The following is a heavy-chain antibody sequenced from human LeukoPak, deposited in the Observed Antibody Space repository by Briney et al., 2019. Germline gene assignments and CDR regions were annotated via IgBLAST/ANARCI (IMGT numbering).Heavy chain of an antibody. J-gene: IGHJ6*03. CDR2: IYTSGST. V-gene: IGHV4-4*07. D-gene: IGHD2-15*01. CDR1: GGSISSYY. CDR3: AREVARRYYYYYMDV. Sequence: SETLSLTCTVSGGSISSYYWSWIRQPAGKGLEWIGRIYTSGSTNYNPSLKSRVTMSVDTPKNQFSLKLSSVTAADTAVYYCAREVARRYYYYYMDVWGKGTTVTVSS.